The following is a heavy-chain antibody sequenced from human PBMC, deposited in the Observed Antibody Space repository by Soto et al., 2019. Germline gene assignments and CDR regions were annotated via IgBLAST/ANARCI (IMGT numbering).Heavy chain of an antibody. CDR3: ARHYYGFHS. J-gene: IGHJ4*02. V-gene: IGHV5-51*01. D-gene: IGHD3-22*01. Sequence: PGESLKISCKGSGYSFTSNWIAWVRQMPGKGLEWMGVIYFGDSDTRYSPSFQGQVTISADKSINTAYLQWSSLKASDTAVYYCARHYYGFHSCGQGTTVTVSS. CDR2: IYFGDSDT. CDR1: GYSFTSNW.